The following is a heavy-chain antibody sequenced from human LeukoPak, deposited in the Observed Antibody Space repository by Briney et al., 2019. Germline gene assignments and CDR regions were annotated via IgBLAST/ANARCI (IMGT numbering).Heavy chain of an antibody. D-gene: IGHD6-19*01. CDR3: ARDQRVSGWYGSGSYHYYGMDV. CDR1: GFTFSSYG. J-gene: IGHJ6*02. Sequence: GRSLRLSCAASGFTFSSYGMHWVRQAPGKGLEWVAVIWYDGSNKYYADSVKGRFTISRDNSKNTLYLQMNSLRAEDTAVYYCARDQRVSGWYGSGSYHYYGMDVWGQGTTVTVSS. CDR2: IWYDGSNK. V-gene: IGHV3-33*01.